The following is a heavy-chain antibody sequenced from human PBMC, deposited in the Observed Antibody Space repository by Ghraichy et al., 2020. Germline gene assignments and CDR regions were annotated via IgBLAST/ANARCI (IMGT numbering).Heavy chain of an antibody. CDR2: IYTVGTT. CDR1: GFTVSSNY. V-gene: IGHV3-53*01. CDR3: ARRESSSWYDY. J-gene: IGHJ4*02. D-gene: IGHD6-13*01. Sequence: GGSLRLSCTASGFTVSSNYMSWVRQAPGKGLEWVSVIYTVGTTYYADSVKGRFTISRDNSKNTVYLQMNSLRAEDTAVYYCARRESSSWYDYWGQGTLVTVSS.